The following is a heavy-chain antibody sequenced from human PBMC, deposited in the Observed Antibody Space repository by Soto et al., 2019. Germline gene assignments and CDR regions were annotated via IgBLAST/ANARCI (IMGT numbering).Heavy chain of an antibody. CDR1: GLDFGVYP. J-gene: IGHJ4*02. V-gene: IGHV3-48*04. CDR2: IGARGFPI. CDR3: GTEPFDY. Sequence: EVQLVESGGGVMQPGGSLRLSCAASGLDFGVYPMNWVRQAPGKGLEWVSYIGARGFPIYYADSVRGRFAMSRDNANNSVFPQMDSLRAEDTAQYFCGTEPFDYWGRGALVTVSS.